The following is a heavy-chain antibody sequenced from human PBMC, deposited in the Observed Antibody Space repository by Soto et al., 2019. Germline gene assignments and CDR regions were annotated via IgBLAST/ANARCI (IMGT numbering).Heavy chain of an antibody. V-gene: IGHV3-13*01. J-gene: IGHJ6*02. D-gene: IGHD2-15*01. CDR2: IGTAGDT. CDR3: AREWLLIVVVVAATRREKIYYYYFGMDV. CDR1: GFTFSSYD. Sequence: GGSLRLSCAASGFTFSSYDMHWVRQATGKGLEWVSAIGTAGDTYYPGSVKGRFTISTENAKNSLYLQMNSLRAGDTAVYYCAREWLLIVVVVAATRREKIYYYYFGMDVWGQGNTVTVSS.